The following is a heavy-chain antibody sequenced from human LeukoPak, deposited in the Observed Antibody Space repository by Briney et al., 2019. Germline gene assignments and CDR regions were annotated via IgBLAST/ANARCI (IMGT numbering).Heavy chain of an antibody. V-gene: IGHV3-7*03. CDR2: IKLDGSEK. J-gene: IGHJ6*02. CDR1: GFTVSSKY. CDR3: ARDRWAVAATGDYYYYGMDV. Sequence: GGSLRLSCAASGFTVSSKYMSWVRQAPGKGLEWVANIKLDGSEKNYVDSVKGRFTISRDNAKNSLYLHMNSLTVEDTAIYYCARDRWAVAATGDYYYYGMDVWGQGTTVTVSS. D-gene: IGHD6-19*01.